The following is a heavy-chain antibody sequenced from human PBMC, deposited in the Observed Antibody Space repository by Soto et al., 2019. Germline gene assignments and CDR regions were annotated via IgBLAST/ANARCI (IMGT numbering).Heavy chain of an antibody. D-gene: IGHD7-27*01. CDR2: INIDGNSI. V-gene: IGHV3-74*01. Sequence: PGGSLRLSCVTSGFSFSTYWMHWVRQTPGRGLVWVSRINIDGNSINYADSVKGRFTISRDNAKNTLYLQMNSLTVEDTAVYFCARDLTGLVFDDWGQGALVTVSS. J-gene: IGHJ4*02. CDR1: GFSFSTYW. CDR3: ARDLTGLVFDD.